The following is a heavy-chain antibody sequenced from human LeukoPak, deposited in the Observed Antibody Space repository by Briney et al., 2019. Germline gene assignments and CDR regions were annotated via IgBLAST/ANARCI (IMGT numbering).Heavy chain of an antibody. V-gene: IGHV3-48*01. CDR3: ASWGEGALDN. CDR2: ISTSTTTM. CDR1: GFTFSSYS. J-gene: IGHJ4*02. D-gene: IGHD1-26*01. Sequence: GGSLRLSCEASGFTFSSYSMNWVRQAPGKGLEWISYISTSTTTMYYANSVKGRFTISRDNAKKSLYLQMNSLRVEDTGVYYCASWGEGALDNWGQGTLVTVSS.